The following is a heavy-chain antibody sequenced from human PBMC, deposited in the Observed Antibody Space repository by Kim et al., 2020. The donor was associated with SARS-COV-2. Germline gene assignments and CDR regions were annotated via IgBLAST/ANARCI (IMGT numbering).Heavy chain of an antibody. CDR2: EK. CDR3: ARVNNIFDY. D-gene: IGHD1-20*01. J-gene: IGHJ4*02. Sequence: EKYYMDSVKGRFTISRDNAKNSLYLQMNSLRAEDTAVYYCARVNNIFDYWGQGTLVTVSS. V-gene: IGHV3-7*03.